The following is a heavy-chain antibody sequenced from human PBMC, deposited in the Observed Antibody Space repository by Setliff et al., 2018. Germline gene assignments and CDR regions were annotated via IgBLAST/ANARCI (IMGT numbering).Heavy chain of an antibody. Sequence: PGGSLRLSCAASDFSVTTNYMNWVRQAPGKGLDWVSAISSGGSKFYADSVKGRFTISRDKAKNTLYLQMNSLRAEDTAIYYCARQLRHAFDIWGQGTMVTVSS. J-gene: IGHJ3*02. CDR1: DFSVTTNY. D-gene: IGHD1-1*01. CDR3: ARQLRHAFDI. V-gene: IGHV3-53*01. CDR2: ISSGGSK.